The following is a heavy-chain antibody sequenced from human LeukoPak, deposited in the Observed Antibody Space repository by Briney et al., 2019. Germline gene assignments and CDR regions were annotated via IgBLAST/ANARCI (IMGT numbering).Heavy chain of an antibody. CDR1: GFTFGDYA. D-gene: IGHD3-22*01. CDR3: TRVSDSSLYYFDY. J-gene: IGHJ4*02. Sequence: PGRSLRLSCTASGFTFGDYAMSWFRQAPGKGLEWVGFIRSKAYGGTTEYAASVKGRFTISRDDSKSIAYLQMNSLKTEDTAVYYCTRVSDSSLYYFDYWGQGTLVTVSS. V-gene: IGHV3-49*03. CDR2: IRSKAYGGTT.